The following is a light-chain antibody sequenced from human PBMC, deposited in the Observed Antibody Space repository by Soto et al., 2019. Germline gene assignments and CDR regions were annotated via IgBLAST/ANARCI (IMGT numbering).Light chain of an antibody. V-gene: IGKV3-20*01. CDR3: QQYGNSRWT. CDR1: QSIRNTY. J-gene: IGKJ1*01. Sequence: EIVLTQSPGTLSLSPGERATLSCRASQSIRNTYLAWYQQKPGQAPRLLIYGASSRATGIPDRFSGSGSGTDFTLTISRLEPEDFAVYYCQQYGNSRWTFGQGTKVEMK. CDR2: GAS.